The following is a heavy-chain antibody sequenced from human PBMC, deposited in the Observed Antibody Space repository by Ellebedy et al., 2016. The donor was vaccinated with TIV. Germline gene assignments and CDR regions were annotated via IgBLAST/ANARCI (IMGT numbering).Heavy chain of an antibody. CDR2: INPSDGDT. CDR3: ARTPRIAARYPYEY. CDR1: GHTFTSYY. D-gene: IGHD6-6*01. J-gene: IGHJ4*02. V-gene: IGHV1-46*01. Sequence: ASVKVSXKASGHTFTSYYLHWVRQAPGQRLEWMGIINPSDGDTRYAQKFQGRVTMTRDTSTSRVYMELSSLRSDDAAVYYCARTPRIAARYPYEYWGQGTLVTVSS.